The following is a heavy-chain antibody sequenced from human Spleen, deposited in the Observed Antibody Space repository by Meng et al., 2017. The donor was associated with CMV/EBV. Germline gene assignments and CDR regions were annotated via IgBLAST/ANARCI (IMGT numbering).Heavy chain of an antibody. D-gene: IGHD4-23*01. J-gene: IGHJ6*02. CDR3: ARTMVVTESDYYYGLDV. Sequence: GESLKISCAASGFTFNNYDMHWVRQPTGKGLEWVSYISTGSDTISYADSVKGRFTISRDNAKNSLYLQMDSLRAEDTAVYYCARTMVVTESDYYYGLDVWGQGTTVTVSS. CDR1: GFTFNNYD. V-gene: IGHV3-48*04. CDR2: ISTGSDTI.